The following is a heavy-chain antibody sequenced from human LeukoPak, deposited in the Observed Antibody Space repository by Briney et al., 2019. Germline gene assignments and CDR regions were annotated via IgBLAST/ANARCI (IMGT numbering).Heavy chain of an antibody. D-gene: IGHD2-15*01. V-gene: IGHV3-11*01. CDR2: ITISGSST. CDR1: GFTFSDYY. J-gene: IGHJ4*02. CDR3: ARGSVVAANFDF. Sequence: GGSLRLSCAASGFTFSDYYMSWIRQAPGKGLEWGSSITISGSSTYNADSVKGRFTISRDNAKNSLYLQMNSLRAEDTAVYYCARGSVVAANFDFWGQGTLVTVSS.